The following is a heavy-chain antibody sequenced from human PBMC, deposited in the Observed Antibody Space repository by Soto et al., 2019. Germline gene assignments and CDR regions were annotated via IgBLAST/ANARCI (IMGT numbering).Heavy chain of an antibody. Sequence: SETRSRTCAVSAGSISNSNWLSWLLQPPWKGMEWIGEIYHSGSTNYNPSLNSRVTMSGDKSKNQFSLKLSSVTAADTAVYYCARAYYDSSGYFPSNWCDPFRKGTLVTVAS. D-gene: IGHD3-22*01. CDR2: IYHSGST. J-gene: IGHJ5*02. CDR3: ARAYYDSSGYFPSNWCDP. CDR1: AGSISNSNW. V-gene: IGHV4-4*02.